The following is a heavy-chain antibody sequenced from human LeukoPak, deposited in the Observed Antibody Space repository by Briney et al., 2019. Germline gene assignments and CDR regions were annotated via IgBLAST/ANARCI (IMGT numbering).Heavy chain of an antibody. D-gene: IGHD3-22*01. CDR2: IWYDGSNK. CDR1: GFTFSSYG. CDR3: ARDQGYYDSSGYLFGY. V-gene: IGHV3-33*01. Sequence: PGGSLRLSCAASGFTFSSYGMHWVRQAPGKGLEWVAVIWYDGSNKYYADSVKGRFTISRDNSKNTLYLQMNSLRAEDTAVYYCARDQGYYDSSGYLFGYWGQGTLVTVSS. J-gene: IGHJ4*02.